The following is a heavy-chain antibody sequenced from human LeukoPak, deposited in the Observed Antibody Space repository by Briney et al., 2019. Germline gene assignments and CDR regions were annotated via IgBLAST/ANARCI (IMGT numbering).Heavy chain of an antibody. CDR3: ARDPSYDYVWGSKGGFDY. Sequence: GGSLRLSCAASGFTFSSYSMNWVRQAPGKGLEWVSSISSSSSYIYYADSVKGRFTISRDNSKNTLYLQMNSLRAEDTAVYYCARDPSYDYVWGSKGGFDYWGQGTLVTVSS. CDR1: GFTFSSYS. D-gene: IGHD3-16*01. V-gene: IGHV3-21*01. CDR2: ISSSSSYI. J-gene: IGHJ4*02.